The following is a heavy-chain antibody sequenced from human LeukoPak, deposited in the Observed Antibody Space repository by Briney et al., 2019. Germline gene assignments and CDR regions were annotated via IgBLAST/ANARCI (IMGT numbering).Heavy chain of an antibody. CDR1: GFTFSSYG. V-gene: IGHV3-30*18. Sequence: PGRTLRLSCAASGFTFSSYGMHWVRQAPGKGLEWVAVISYDGSNEYYADSVKGRFTISTDNSKNTLYLQKNSLRAEDTAVYYCAKVTLIYYDSSGDYFDYWGQGTLVSVSS. D-gene: IGHD3-22*01. CDR2: ISYDGSNE. J-gene: IGHJ4*02. CDR3: AKVTLIYYDSSGDYFDY.